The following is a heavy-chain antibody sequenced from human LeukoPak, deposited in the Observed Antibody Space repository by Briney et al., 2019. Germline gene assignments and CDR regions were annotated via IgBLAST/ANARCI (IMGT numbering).Heavy chain of an antibody. J-gene: IGHJ4*02. CDR1: GYTFTSYA. Sequence: ASVTVYCKASGYTFTSYAMNWVRQSPGQGLEWMGWINTNTGNPTYAQGFTGRFVFSLDTSVSTAYLQISSLKAEDTAVYYCARAECSSTSCDLDYWGQGTLVTVSS. V-gene: IGHV7-4-1*02. CDR3: ARAECSSTSCDLDY. CDR2: INTNTGNP. D-gene: IGHD2-2*01.